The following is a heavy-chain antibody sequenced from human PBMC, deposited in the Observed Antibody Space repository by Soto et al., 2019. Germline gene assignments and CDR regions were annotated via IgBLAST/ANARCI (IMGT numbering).Heavy chain of an antibody. D-gene: IGHD3-9*01. Sequence: QVQLQESGPGLVKPSGTLSLTCAVSSRSLSSSNWWSWVRQPPAKGLEWFGEIDHTENTNYNPSLKSRVTISLDTSKHQFTTRQTSVTAADTAVYYCSSHLVMTGTGACDHWGQGTMLTVSS. J-gene: IGHJ4*02. CDR1: SRSLSSSNW. CDR2: IDHTENT. CDR3: SSHLVMTGTGACDH. V-gene: IGHV4-4*02.